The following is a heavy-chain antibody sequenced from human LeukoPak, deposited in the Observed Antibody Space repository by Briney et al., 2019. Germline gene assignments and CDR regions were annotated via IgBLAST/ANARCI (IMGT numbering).Heavy chain of an antibody. V-gene: IGHV3-74*01. J-gene: IGHJ6*04. Sequence: GGSLTLSCATSGFTFSHYWMLWVRQAPGKGLVWVSNIKSDGSITNYADSVRSRFTISRDNAKNILYLQINSLRAEDTAVYYCGRDNNYKVDVWGKGTTVTVSS. D-gene: IGHD4-11*01. CDR2: IKSDGSIT. CDR3: GRDNNYKVDV. CDR1: GFTFSHYW.